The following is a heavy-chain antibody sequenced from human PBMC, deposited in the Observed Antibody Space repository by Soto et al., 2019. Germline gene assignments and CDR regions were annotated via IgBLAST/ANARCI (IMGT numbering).Heavy chain of an antibody. CDR1: GDSVSANNAA. CDR2: TYFRSKWNY. D-gene: IGHD6-6*01. J-gene: IGHJ6*02. Sequence: SQTLSLTCAISGDSVSANNAAWNWIRQSPSRGLEWLGRTYFRSKWNYDYAESVKSRLTITPDTTNHQISLQLNSVIPEDAAVYYCVRQPLANLALYGMDVWGQGTTVTVS. CDR3: VRQPLANLALYGMDV. V-gene: IGHV6-1*01.